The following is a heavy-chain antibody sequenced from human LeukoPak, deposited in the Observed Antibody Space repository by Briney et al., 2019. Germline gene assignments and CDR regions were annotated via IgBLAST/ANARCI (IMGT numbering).Heavy chain of an antibody. CDR1: GFSVSSHY. CDR2: LYSGGFT. J-gene: IGHJ4*02. Sequence: GGSLRLSCAVSGFSVSSHYMSWVPQAPGKGLQWVSVLYSGGFTNYAESVRGRFTISRDNSKNSLYLQMNSLRVEDTAVYYCARSSAAVAGIFDSWGQGTLVTVSS. D-gene: IGHD6-19*01. V-gene: IGHV3-53*01. CDR3: ARSSAAVAGIFDS.